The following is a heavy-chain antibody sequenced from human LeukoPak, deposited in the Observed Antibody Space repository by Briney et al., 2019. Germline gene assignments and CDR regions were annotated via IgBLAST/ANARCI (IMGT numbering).Heavy chain of an antibody. J-gene: IGHJ4*02. CDR1: GFTYSRYN. Sequence: GGSLRLSCAASGFTYSRYNMWWVRQARGKGLEWVSGICVTGGSPSSADSVKARFTISRDNSKNTLYLQMNSLRAEDTAVYYCARDNGTYYYYFDYWGQGTLVTVSS. V-gene: IGHV3-23*01. CDR2: ICVTGGSP. CDR3: ARDNGTYYYYFDY. D-gene: IGHD3-22*01.